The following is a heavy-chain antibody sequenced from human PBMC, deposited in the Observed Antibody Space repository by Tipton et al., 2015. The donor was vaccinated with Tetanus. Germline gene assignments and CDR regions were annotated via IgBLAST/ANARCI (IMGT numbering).Heavy chain of an antibody. J-gene: IGHJ2*01. D-gene: IGHD3-3*01. CDR1: GGSVRSGSYY. CDR2: ISYSGST. V-gene: IGHV4-61*01. Sequence: GLVKPSETLSLTCTVSGGSVRSGSYYWNWIRQPPGKGLEWIGYISYSGSTNSNYSLKSRITISQDTSKNQFSLKLTSVTAADTAVYYCARDPAVLRFLEWLPDWYFALWGRGTLVTVSS. CDR3: ARDPAVLRFLEWLPDWYFAL.